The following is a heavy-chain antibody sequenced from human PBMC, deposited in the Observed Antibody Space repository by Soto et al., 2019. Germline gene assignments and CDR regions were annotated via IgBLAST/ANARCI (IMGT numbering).Heavy chain of an antibody. V-gene: IGHV1-2*04. CDR3: ARTPPGIIAAAPGNWFDP. D-gene: IGHD6-13*01. Sequence: GASVKVSCKASGYTFTGYYMHWVRQAPGQGLEWMGWINPNSGGTNYAQKFQGWVTMTRDTSISTAYMELSRLRSDDTTVFYFARTPPGIIAAAPGNWFDPWGKGTLVTVSS. J-gene: IGHJ5*02. CDR1: GYTFTGYY. CDR2: INPNSGGT.